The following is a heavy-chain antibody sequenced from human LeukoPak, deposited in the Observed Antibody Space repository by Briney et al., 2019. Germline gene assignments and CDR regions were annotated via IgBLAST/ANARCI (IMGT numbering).Heavy chain of an antibody. CDR2: ISSSGSTI. D-gene: IGHD3-9*01. CDR1: GFTFSSYE. Sequence: GGSLRLSCAASGFTFSSYEMNWVRQAPGKGLEWVSYISSSGSTIYYADSVKGRFTISRDNAKNSLYLQMNSLRAEDTAVYYCARGFWYYDILTGYLHWGQGTLVTVSS. J-gene: IGHJ4*02. CDR3: ARGFWYYDILTGYLH. V-gene: IGHV3-48*03.